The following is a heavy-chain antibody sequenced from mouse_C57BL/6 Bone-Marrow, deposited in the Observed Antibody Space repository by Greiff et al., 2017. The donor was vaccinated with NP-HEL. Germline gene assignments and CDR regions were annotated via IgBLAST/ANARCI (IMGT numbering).Heavy chain of an antibody. V-gene: IGHV1-82*01. J-gene: IGHJ2*01. CDR1: GYAFSSSW. CDR2: IYPGDGDT. CDR3: ARSRTKKGFDY. Sequence: VQLQQSGPELVKPGASVKISCKASGYAFSSSWMNWAKQRPGKGLEWIGRIYPGDGDTNYNGKFKGKATLTADKSSSTAYMQLSSLTSEDSAVYFCARSRTKKGFDYWGQGTTLTVSS.